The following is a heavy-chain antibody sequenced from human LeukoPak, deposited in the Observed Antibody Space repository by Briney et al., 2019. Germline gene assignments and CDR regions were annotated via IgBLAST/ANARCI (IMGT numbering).Heavy chain of an antibody. D-gene: IGHD6-19*01. CDR3: ARGSSSGWYLGIVAYFDY. J-gene: IGHJ4*02. CDR1: GLTFSSYG. V-gene: IGHV3-33*01. Sequence: GGSLRLSCAASGLTFSSYGMHWVRQAPGKGLEWVAVILYDRSNKYYADSVKGRFTISRDNSKNTLYLQMNSLRAEDTAVYCCARGSSSGWYLGIVAYFDYWGQGTLVTVSS. CDR2: ILYDRSNK.